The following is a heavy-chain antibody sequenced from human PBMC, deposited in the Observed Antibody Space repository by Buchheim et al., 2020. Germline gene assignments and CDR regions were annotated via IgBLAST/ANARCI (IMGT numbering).Heavy chain of an antibody. V-gene: IGHV3-23*01. CDR2: ISGSGGST. D-gene: IGHD6-19*01. CDR3: AKGDSSGWGTYYYYGMDV. Sequence: EVQLLESGGGLVQPGGSLRLSCAASGFTFSSYAMSWVRQAPGKGLEWVSAISGSGGSTYYADSVKGRFTISRDNSKNTLYLQMNSLRAEDTAVYYCAKGDSSGWGTYYYYGMDVWGQGTT. CDR1: GFTFSSYA. J-gene: IGHJ6*02.